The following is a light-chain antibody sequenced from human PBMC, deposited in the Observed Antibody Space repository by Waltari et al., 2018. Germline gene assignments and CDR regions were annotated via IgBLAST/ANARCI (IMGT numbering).Light chain of an antibody. J-gene: IGLJ3*02. V-gene: IGLV2-14*03. CDR1: SSDLRNVNC. CDR3: SLYTTNTGV. Sequence: QSSLTQPASVSGSHGQSITISCSRTSSDLRNVNCVSWYQQTPGNATKLIIYDVNNRPCGVSDRLSGPPSGNTASLTSSGLRAEDEADYYCSLYTTNTGVFGGGTKLTVL. CDR2: DVN.